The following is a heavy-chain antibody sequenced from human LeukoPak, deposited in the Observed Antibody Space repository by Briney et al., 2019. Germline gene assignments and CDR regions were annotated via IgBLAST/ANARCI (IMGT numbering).Heavy chain of an antibody. CDR3: ARVVPVGFDY. D-gene: IGHD2-2*01. CDR1: GGFLSGYY. CDR2: ITYSGST. Sequence: ASDTLSLTCAVYGGFLSGYYWSWIRQPPGEGLEWIGEITYSGSTNYNPSIKSRVTISVDTSKNQFSLKLSSVTAADTAVYYRARVVPVGFDYWGQGTLVTVSS. J-gene: IGHJ4*02. V-gene: IGHV4-34*01.